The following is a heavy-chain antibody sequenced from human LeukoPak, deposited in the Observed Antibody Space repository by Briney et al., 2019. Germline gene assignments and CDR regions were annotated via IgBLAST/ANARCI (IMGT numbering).Heavy chain of an antibody. CDR2: INPNSGGT. J-gene: IGHJ4*02. Sequence: ASVKVSCKASGYTFTGYYMHWVRQAPGQGLEWMGWINPNSGGTNYAQKFQGRVTMTRDTSISTACMELSRLRSDDTAVYYCARSRPTVAGSTLNYFDYWGQGTLVTVSS. CDR1: GYTFTGYY. D-gene: IGHD6-19*01. CDR3: ARSRPTVAGSTLNYFDY. V-gene: IGHV1-2*02.